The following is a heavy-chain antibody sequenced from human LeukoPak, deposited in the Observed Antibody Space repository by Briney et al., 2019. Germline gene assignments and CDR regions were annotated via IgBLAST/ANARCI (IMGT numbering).Heavy chain of an antibody. D-gene: IGHD2-8*01. CDR3: ARDGRMHGYYFDY. Sequence: GASMKVSCKASGGTFSSYAISWVRQAPGQGLEWMGGIIPIFGTANYAQKFQGRVTITADESTSTAYMELSSLRSEDTAVYYCARDGRMHGYYFDYWGQGTLVTVSS. CDR2: IIPIFGTA. CDR1: GGTFSSYA. J-gene: IGHJ4*02. V-gene: IGHV1-69*13.